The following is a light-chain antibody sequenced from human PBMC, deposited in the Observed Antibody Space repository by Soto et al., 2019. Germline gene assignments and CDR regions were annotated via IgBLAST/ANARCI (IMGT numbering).Light chain of an antibody. CDR2: WAS. CDR1: QSLFYSSNNKNY. CDR3: QQYYDPPYT. V-gene: IGKV4-1*01. Sequence: DIVMTQSPDSLAVSLGERATINCKSRQSLFYSSNNKNYLAWYQLKPGQSPKLLINWASTRESGVPDRFSGSGSGTDFTLTISSLQAEDAAVYYCQQYYDPPYTFGQGTKLGIK. J-gene: IGKJ2*01.